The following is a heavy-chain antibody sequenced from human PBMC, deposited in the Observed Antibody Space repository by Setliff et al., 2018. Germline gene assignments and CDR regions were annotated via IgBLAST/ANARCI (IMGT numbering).Heavy chain of an antibody. CDR2: INAGNGIT. CDR1: GYILTSSG. J-gene: IGHJ3*01. Sequence: GASVKVSCKASGYILTSSGITWVRQAPGQGLEWMGWINAGNGITKYSQKLQGRVTMTTDTSTTTAYMERKSLISDDTAVYFCARDTRIRESGTYPSDAFDLWGQGTMVTVSS. V-gene: IGHV1-18*01. CDR3: ARDTRIRESGTYPSDAFDL. D-gene: IGHD1-26*01.